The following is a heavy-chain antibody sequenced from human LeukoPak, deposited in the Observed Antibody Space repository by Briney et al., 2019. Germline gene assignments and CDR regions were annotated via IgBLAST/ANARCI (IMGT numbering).Heavy chain of an antibody. Sequence: ASVKVSCKASGYTFTGYGISWVRQAPGQGLEWMGWISAYNGNTNYAQKLQGRVTMTTDTSTSTAYMELRSLRSDDTAVYYCTRSRATEVTSDFDYWGQGTLVTVSS. CDR1: GYTFTGYG. CDR2: ISAYNGNT. D-gene: IGHD4-23*01. J-gene: IGHJ4*02. CDR3: TRSRATEVTSDFDY. V-gene: IGHV1-18*01.